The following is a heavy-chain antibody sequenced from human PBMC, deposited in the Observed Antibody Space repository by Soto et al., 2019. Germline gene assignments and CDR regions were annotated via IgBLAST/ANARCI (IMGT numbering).Heavy chain of an antibody. D-gene: IGHD6-13*01. CDR3: ARTALIAAHYYYYGMDV. CDR2: IYYSGST. CDR1: GGSISSYY. V-gene: IGHV4-59*01. Sequence: SETLSLTCTVSGGSISSYYWSWIRQPPGKGLEWIGYIYYSGSTNYNPSRKSRVTISVDTSKNQFSLKLSSVTAADTAVYYCARTALIAAHYYYYGMDVWGQGTTVTVSS. J-gene: IGHJ6*02.